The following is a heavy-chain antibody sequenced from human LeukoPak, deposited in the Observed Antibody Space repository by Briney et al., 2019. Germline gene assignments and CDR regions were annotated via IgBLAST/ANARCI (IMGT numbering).Heavy chain of an antibody. CDR3: AKIHEGEQQLVPR. Sequence: GGSLRLSCAASGFTFSSYGMHWVRQAPGKGLEWVAVISYDGSNKYYADSVKGRFTISRDNSKNTLYLQMNSLRAEDTAVYYCAKIHEGEQQLVPRWGQGTLVTVSS. CDR2: ISYDGSNK. D-gene: IGHD6-13*01. CDR1: GFTFSSYG. V-gene: IGHV3-30*18. J-gene: IGHJ4*02.